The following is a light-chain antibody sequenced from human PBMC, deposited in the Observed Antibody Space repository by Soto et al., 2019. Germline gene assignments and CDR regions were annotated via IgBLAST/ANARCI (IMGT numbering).Light chain of an antibody. CDR2: DAS. V-gene: IGKV1-5*01. J-gene: IGKJ1*01. CDR1: QSISSW. Sequence: DIQMTQSPSTLSASVGDRVTITCRASQSISSWLAWYQQKPGKAPKLLIYDASSVESGVPSRFSGSGSGTEFTLTISSLQPDDFATHYCQDYNNYSRTFGQGTKVEIK. CDR3: QDYNNYSRT.